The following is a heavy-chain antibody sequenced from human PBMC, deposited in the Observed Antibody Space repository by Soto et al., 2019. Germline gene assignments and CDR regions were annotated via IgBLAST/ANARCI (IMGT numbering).Heavy chain of an antibody. J-gene: IGHJ4*02. D-gene: IGHD3-22*01. CDR1: GFTFDDYG. CDR2: INWNGGST. Sequence: GGSLRLSCAASGFTFDDYGMSWVRQAPGKGLEWVSGINWNGGSTGYADSVKGRFTISRDNAKNSLYLQMNSLRAEDTALYYCARDSSNYDSSGYFDYWGQGTLVTVSS. CDR3: ARDSSNYDSSGYFDY. V-gene: IGHV3-20*04.